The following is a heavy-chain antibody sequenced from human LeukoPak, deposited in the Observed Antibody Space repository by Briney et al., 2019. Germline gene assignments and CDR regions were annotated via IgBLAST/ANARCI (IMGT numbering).Heavy chain of an antibody. Sequence: GASVKVSCKASGDTFTGYYMHWVRQAPGQGLEWMGRINPNSGGTNYAQKFQGRVTMTRDTSISTAYMELSRLRSDDTAVYYCAREHLLRYFDWLSRGWFDPWGQGTLVTVSS. CDR2: INPNSGGT. V-gene: IGHV1-2*06. D-gene: IGHD3-9*01. CDR3: AREHLLRYFDWLSRGWFDP. J-gene: IGHJ5*02. CDR1: GDTFTGYY.